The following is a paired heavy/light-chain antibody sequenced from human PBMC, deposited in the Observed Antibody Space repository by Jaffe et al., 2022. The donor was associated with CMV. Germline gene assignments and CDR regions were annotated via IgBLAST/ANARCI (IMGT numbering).Light chain of an antibody. CDR3: QQLNSYLLYT. V-gene: IGKV1-9*01. CDR2: AAS. CDR1: QGISSY. Sequence: DIQLTQSPSFLSASVGDRVTITCRASQGISSYLAWYQQKPGKAPKLLIYAASTLQSGVPSRFSGSGSGTEFTLTISSLQPEDFATYYCQQLNSYLLYTFGQGTKLEIK. J-gene: IGKJ2*01.
Heavy chain of an antibody. J-gene: IGHJ4*02. D-gene: IGHD5-18*01. Sequence: EVQLVESGGGLVQPGGSLRLSCAASGFTFSSYWMHWVRQAPGKGLVWVSRINSDGSSTSYADSVKGRFTISRDNAKNTLYLQMNSLRAEDTAVYYCARDRGYSYGFGYWGQGTLVTVSS. V-gene: IGHV3-74*01. CDR1: GFTFSSYW. CDR2: INSDGSST. CDR3: ARDRGYSYGFGY.